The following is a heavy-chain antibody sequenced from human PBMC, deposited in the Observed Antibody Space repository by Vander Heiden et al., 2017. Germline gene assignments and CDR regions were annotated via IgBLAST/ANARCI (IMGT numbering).Heavy chain of an antibody. CDR3: AAQFSGSYPYIDY. V-gene: IGHV1-58*01. CDR1: GFTFSSSA. J-gene: IGHJ4*02. D-gene: IGHD1-26*01. Sequence: QMQLVQSGPEVKKPGTSVKVSCKASGFTFSSSAVQWVRQARGQRLEWVGWIVVGSGETKYAQKFQQRVTIIRDMSTSTAYMDLSSLTSDDTAVYYCAAQFSGSYPYIDYWGPGTLVTVSS. CDR2: IVVGSGET.